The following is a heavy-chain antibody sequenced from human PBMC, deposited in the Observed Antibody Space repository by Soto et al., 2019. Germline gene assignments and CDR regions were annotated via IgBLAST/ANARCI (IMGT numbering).Heavy chain of an antibody. CDR2: INHSGST. V-gene: IGHV4-34*01. D-gene: IGHD2-2*01. CDR1: GGSFSGYY. CDR3: ARGCSSTSCYYYMDV. J-gene: IGHJ6*03. Sequence: NPSETLSLTCAVYGGSFSGYYWSWIRQPPGKGLEWIGEINHSGSTNYNPSLKSRVTISVDTSKNQFSLKLSSVTAADTAVYYCARGCSSTSCYYYMDVWGKGTTVTVSS.